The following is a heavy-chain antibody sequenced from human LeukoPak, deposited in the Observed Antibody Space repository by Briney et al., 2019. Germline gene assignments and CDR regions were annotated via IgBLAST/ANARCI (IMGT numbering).Heavy chain of an antibody. D-gene: IGHD3-22*01. CDR1: GFTFSSYA. J-gene: IGHJ4*02. Sequence: PGGSLRLSCAASGFTFSSYAMSWVRQAPGKGLDWVSGISGSGGRTYYADSVKGRFTISRDNSRNTLYLQMNSLRAEDTAVYYCAKAGLLPFRDYWGQGTLVTVSS. V-gene: IGHV3-23*01. CDR2: ISGSGGRT. CDR3: AKAGLLPFRDY.